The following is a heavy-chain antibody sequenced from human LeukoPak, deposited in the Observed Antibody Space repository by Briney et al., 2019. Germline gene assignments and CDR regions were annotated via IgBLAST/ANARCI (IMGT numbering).Heavy chain of an antibody. J-gene: IGHJ6*02. CDR3: ARDYGGNSGHYYGMDV. CDR1: GFTFSDHY. V-gene: IGHV3-21*01. CDR2: ISSGSSYI. D-gene: IGHD4-23*01. Sequence: GGSLRLSCAASGFTFSDHYMDWVRQAPGKGLEWVSSISSGSSYIYYADSVKGRFTISRDNAKNSLYLQMNSLRAEDTAVYYCARDYGGNSGHYYGMDVWGQGTTVTVSS.